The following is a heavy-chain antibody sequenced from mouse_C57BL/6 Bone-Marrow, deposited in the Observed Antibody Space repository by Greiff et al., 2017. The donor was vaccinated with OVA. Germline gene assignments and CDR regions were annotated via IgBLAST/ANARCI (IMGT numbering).Heavy chain of an antibody. CDR2: IDPSDSYT. CDR1: GYTFTSYW. D-gene: IGHD1-1*01. CDR3: ARRGDYYGSMWYFDV. V-gene: IGHV1-50*01. J-gene: IGHJ1*03. Sequence: VKLQQPGAELVKPGASVKLSCKASGYTFTSYWMQWVKQRPGQGLEWIGEIDPSDSYTNYNQKFKGKATLTVDTSSSTAYMQLSSLTSEDSAVYYCARRGDYYGSMWYFDVWGTGTTVTVSS.